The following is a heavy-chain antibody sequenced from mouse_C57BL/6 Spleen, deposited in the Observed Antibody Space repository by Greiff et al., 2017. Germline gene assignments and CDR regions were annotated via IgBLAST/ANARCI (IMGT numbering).Heavy chain of an antibody. Sequence: VQLQQPGAELVKPGASVKMSCKASGYTFTSYWITWVKQRPGQGLEWIGDIYPGSGSTNYNEKFKSKATLTVDTSSSTAYMQLSSLTSEDSAVXYCARSAYYSNYFDYWGQGTTLTVSS. V-gene: IGHV1-55*01. CDR3: ARSAYYSNYFDY. D-gene: IGHD2-5*01. CDR2: IYPGSGST. J-gene: IGHJ2*01. CDR1: GYTFTSYW.